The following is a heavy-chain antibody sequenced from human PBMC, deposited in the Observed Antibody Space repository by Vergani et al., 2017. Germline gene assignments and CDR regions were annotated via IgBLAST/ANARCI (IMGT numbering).Heavy chain of an antibody. CDR3: ARGDLGITGTLRAFDI. Sequence: QVQLQESGPGLVKPSETLSLTCTVSGGSISSYYWSWIRQPPGKGLEWIGYIYYSGSTNYNPSLKRRVTISVDTSKNQFSLKLSSVTAADTAVYYCARGDLGITGTLRAFDIWGQGTMVTVSS. J-gene: IGHJ3*02. CDR1: GGSISSYY. D-gene: IGHD1-20*01. V-gene: IGHV4-59*01. CDR2: IYYSGST.